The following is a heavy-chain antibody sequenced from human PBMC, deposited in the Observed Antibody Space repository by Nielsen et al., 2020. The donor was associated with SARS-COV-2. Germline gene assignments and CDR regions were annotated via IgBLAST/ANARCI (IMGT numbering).Heavy chain of an antibody. CDR3: AKDGPRVDSGSYDYYYYMDV. CDR1: GFTFSSYG. CDR2: ISYDGSNK. D-gene: IGHD1-26*01. Sequence: GGSLRLSCAASGFTFSSYGMHWVRQAPGKGLEWVAVISYDGSNKYYADSVKGRFTISSDNSKNTLYLQMNSLRAEETAVYYCAKDGPRVDSGSYDYYYYMDVRGKGATVTVSS. J-gene: IGHJ6*03. V-gene: IGHV3-30*18.